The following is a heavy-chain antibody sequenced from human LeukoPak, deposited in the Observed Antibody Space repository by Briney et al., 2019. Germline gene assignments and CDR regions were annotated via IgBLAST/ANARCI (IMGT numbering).Heavy chain of an antibody. J-gene: IGHJ5*02. CDR1: GGTFSSYA. CDR3: ARVNGAMSWSDP. V-gene: IGHV1-69*13. CDR2: IIPIFGTA. D-gene: IGHD7-27*01. Sequence: ASVKVSCKASGGTFSSYAISWVRQAPGQGLEWMGGIIPIFGTANYAQKFQGRVTITADESTSTAYMELSSLRSEDTAVYYCARVNGAMSWSDPWGQGTLVTVSS.